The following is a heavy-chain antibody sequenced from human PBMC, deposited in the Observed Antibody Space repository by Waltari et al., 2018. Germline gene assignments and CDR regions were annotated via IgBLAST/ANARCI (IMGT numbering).Heavy chain of an antibody. Sequence: EVQLVQSGAEVKKPGESLKISCKGSGYSFTSYWIGWVRQMPGKGLEWMGIIYPVDSDTRDIPSFHGQVTISADKSISTAYLQWSSLKASDTAMYYCAKTYDYDSSGYPTMLWFDPWGQGTLVTVSS. CDR2: IYPVDSDT. D-gene: IGHD3-22*01. J-gene: IGHJ5*02. V-gene: IGHV5-51*03. CDR1: GYSFTSYW. CDR3: AKTYDYDSSGYPTMLWFDP.